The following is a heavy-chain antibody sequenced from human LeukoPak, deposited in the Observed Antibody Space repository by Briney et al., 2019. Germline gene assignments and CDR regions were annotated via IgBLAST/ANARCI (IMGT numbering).Heavy chain of an antibody. CDR1: GGTFSSYA. CDR2: IIPIFGTA. V-gene: IGHV1-69*05. J-gene: IGHJ5*02. D-gene: IGHD6-13*01. CDR3: ASVAAAGTIWFDP. Sequence: ASLKVSCKASGGTFSSYAISWVRQAPGQGLEWMGGIIPIFGTANYAQKSQGRVTITTDEPTSTAYMELSSMRSEDTAVYYCASVAAAGTIWFDPWGQGALVTVSS.